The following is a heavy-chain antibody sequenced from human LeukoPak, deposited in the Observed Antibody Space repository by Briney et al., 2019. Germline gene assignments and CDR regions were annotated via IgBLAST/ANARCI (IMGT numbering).Heavy chain of an antibody. D-gene: IGHD6-13*01. J-gene: IGHJ4*02. Sequence: GGSLRLSCGASGFTFTTHWIHWVRQAPGKGLVWVAVISYDGSNKYYADSVKGRFTISRDNSKNTLYLQMNSLRAEDTAVYYCARDLDHRYSSSWHGDYWGQGTLVTVSS. CDR2: ISYDGSNK. CDR3: ARDLDHRYSSSWHGDY. V-gene: IGHV3-30-3*01. CDR1: GFTFTTHW.